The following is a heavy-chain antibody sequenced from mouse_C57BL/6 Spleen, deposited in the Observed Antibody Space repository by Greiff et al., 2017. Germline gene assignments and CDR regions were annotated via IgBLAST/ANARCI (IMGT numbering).Heavy chain of an antibody. CDR2: ISNLAYSI. D-gene: IGHD1-1*01. J-gene: IGHJ4*01. Sequence: EVHLVESGGGLVQPGGSLKLSCAASGFTFSDYGMAWVRQAPRKGPEWVAFISNLAYSIYYADTVTGRFTLSRENAKNTLYLEMRSLRSEDTAMYYCARQDYGSSYGNAMDYWGQGTSVTVSS. V-gene: IGHV5-15*01. CDR3: ARQDYGSSYGNAMDY. CDR1: GFTFSDYG.